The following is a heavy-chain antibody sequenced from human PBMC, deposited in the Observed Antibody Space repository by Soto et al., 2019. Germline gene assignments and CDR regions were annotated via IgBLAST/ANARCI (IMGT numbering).Heavy chain of an antibody. Sequence: QVQLVETGGGVVQPGRSLRLSCVGSGFSFSSYDMNWVRQAPGTGLEWVALMSYDGSKKYYGDSVRGRVTISRDNSKNTLYLQMDHLRPEDTAIYYCAKDLKPGSRWSLGGVEHCMDVWGGGTTVSVSS. CDR3: AKDLKPGSRWSLGGVEHCMDV. D-gene: IGHD2-21*01. V-gene: IGHV3-30*18. CDR2: MSYDGSKK. J-gene: IGHJ6*03. CDR1: GFSFSSYD.